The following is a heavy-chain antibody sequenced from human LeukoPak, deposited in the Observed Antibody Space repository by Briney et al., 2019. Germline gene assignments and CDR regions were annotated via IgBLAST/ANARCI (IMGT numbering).Heavy chain of an antibody. CDR2: INPSGGST. V-gene: IGHV1-46*01. J-gene: IGHJ4*02. Sequence: ASVKVSCKASGYTFTSYYMHWVRQAPGQGLEWMGIINPSGGSTSYAQKFQGRVTMARDTSTSTVYMELSSLRSEDTAVYYCARADTAMVRAIYYFDYWGQGTLVTVSS. D-gene: IGHD5-18*01. CDR3: ARADTAMVRAIYYFDY. CDR1: GYTFTSYY.